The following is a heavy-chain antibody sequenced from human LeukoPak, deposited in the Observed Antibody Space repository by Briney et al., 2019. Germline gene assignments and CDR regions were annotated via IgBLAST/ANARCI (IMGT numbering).Heavy chain of an antibody. J-gene: IGHJ4*02. D-gene: IGHD6-19*01. CDR1: GYTFTSYD. V-gene: IGHV1-8*03. CDR2: MNPNSGNT. Sequence: ASVKVSCKASGYTFTSYDINWVRQATGQGLEWMGWMNPNSGNTGYAQKFQGRVTITRNTSISTAYMELSSLRSEDTAVYYCARGSAMAGTFVYWGQGTLVTVSS. CDR3: ARGSAMAGTFVY.